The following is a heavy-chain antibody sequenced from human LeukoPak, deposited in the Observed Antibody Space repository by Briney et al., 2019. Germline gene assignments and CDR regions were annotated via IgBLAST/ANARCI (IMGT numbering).Heavy chain of an antibody. Sequence: SETLSLTCTVSGGSISSYYWSWIRQPPGKGLEWIGYIYYSGSTNYNPSLKSRVTISVDTSKNQFSLKLSSVTAADTAVYYCAGRTVRGVWYFDLWGRGTLVTVSS. V-gene: IGHV4-59*01. CDR2: IYYSGST. CDR1: GGSISSYY. D-gene: IGHD3-10*01. CDR3: AGRTVRGVWYFDL. J-gene: IGHJ2*01.